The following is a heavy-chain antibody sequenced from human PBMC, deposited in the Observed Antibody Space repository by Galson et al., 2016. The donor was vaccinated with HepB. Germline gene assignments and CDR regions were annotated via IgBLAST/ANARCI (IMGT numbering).Heavy chain of an antibody. D-gene: IGHD6-13*01. CDR3: ARFLDNPARMSSSWYVAFSI. CDR1: GFTFSTYS. V-gene: IGHV3-21*01. J-gene: IGHJ4*02. CDR2: ISSSSSHI. Sequence: SLRLSCAASGFTFSTYSMNWVRQAPGKGLEWVSFISSSSSHIYYADSVKGRFTISRDNAKNSVYLQMNTMRAEDTAVYYCARFLDNPARMSSSWYVAFSIWGQGTLVTVSS.